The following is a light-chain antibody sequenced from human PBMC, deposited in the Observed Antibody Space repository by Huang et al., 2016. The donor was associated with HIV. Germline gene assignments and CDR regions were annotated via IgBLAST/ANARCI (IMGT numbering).Light chain of an antibody. CDR2: GAS. CDR1: QGITED. CDR3: LQDHNYPRT. V-gene: IGKV1-6*01. Sequence: AIQMTQSPSSLSASVGDRVTLTCRASQGITEDIVRYQQKTGKAPKLLISGASTLQSGVPSRFSGSGSGTDFTLTISSLQPEDYATYYCLQDHNYPRTFGQGTKVEI. J-gene: IGKJ1*01.